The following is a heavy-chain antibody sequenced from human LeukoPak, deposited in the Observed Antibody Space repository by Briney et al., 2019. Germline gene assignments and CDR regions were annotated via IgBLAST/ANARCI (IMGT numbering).Heavy chain of an antibody. J-gene: IGHJ5*02. CDR3: ARADPYSSSWPHP. CDR2: IYYSGST. Sequence: ASETLSLTCTVSGGSISSSSYYWGWIRQPPGKGLEWIGSIYYSGSTYYDPSLKSRVTISVDTSKDQFSLKLSTVTAADTAVYYCARADPYSSSWPHPWGQGTLVTVSS. V-gene: IGHV4-39*07. CDR1: GGSISSSSYY. D-gene: IGHD6-13*01.